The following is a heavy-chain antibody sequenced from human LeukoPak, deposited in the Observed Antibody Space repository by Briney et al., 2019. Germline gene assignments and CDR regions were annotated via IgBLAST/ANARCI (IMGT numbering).Heavy chain of an antibody. V-gene: IGHV3-23*01. Sequence: GGSLRLSCAASGFTFSRYVMRWVRQTPGKGLEWASAISESGGGTYYSDSVKGRFTTSRDNSKSTVYLHMNSLRVDDTAIYYCAKGVGGSSSDSWGQGTLVTVSS. CDR2: ISESGGGT. CDR3: AKGVGGSSSDS. CDR1: GFTFSRYV. J-gene: IGHJ4*02. D-gene: IGHD2-2*01.